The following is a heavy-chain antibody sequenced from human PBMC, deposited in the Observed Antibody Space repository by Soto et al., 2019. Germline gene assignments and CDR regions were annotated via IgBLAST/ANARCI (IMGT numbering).Heavy chain of an antibody. J-gene: IGHJ4*02. D-gene: IGHD2-2*02. Sequence: SETLSLTCAVYGGSFSGYYWSWIRQPPGKGLEWIGEINHSGSTNYNPSLKSRVTISVDTSKNQFSLKLSSVTAADTAVYYCARGGRSCSSTSCYTSRIFDYWGQGTLVTVSS. CDR2: INHSGST. V-gene: IGHV4-34*01. CDR1: GGSFSGYY. CDR3: ARGGRSCSSTSCYTSRIFDY.